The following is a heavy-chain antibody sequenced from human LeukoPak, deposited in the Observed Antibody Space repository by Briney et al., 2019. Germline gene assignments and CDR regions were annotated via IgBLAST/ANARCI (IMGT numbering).Heavy chain of an antibody. CDR2: IYTTGRN. V-gene: IGHV4-4*07. J-gene: IGHJ4*02. D-gene: IGHD3-16*02. CDR3: ARAGYTISSYRFDY. CDR1: GGSINSYW. Sequence: SETLSLNCSVSGGSINSYWRSWIRQPAGKGLEFIGRIYTTGRNNYNPSLRSRVSMSVDTFKNKFSLELRSVTAADTAVYFCARAGYTISSYRFDYWGQGALVTVSS.